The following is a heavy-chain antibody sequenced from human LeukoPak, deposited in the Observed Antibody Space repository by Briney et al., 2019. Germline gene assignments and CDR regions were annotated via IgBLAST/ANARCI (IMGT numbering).Heavy chain of an antibody. J-gene: IGHJ5*02. V-gene: IGHV4-39*07. D-gene: IGHD6-19*01. CDR1: GGSISSSSYY. Sequence: SETLSLTCTVSGGSISSSSYYWGWIRQPPGKGLEWIGSIYYSGSTYYNPSLKSRVTISVDTSKNQFSLKLSSVTAADTAVYYCASSGWYGNWFDPWGQGTLVTVSS. CDR3: ASSGWYGNWFDP. CDR2: IYYSGST.